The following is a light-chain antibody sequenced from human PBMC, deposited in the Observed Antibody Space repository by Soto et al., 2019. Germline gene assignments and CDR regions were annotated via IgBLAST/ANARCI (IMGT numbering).Light chain of an antibody. CDR1: QSVSSN. CDR2: DAS. CDR3: QQYNVWPLT. J-gene: IGKJ4*01. V-gene: IGKV3-15*01. Sequence: EIVMTQSPATLSVSPGERATLSCRASQSVSSNLAWYQQKPGQTPKLLIYDASTRATGIPARFSGSGSGTEFAITISSLQSEDFAVYYCQQYNVWPLTFGGGTKVEFK.